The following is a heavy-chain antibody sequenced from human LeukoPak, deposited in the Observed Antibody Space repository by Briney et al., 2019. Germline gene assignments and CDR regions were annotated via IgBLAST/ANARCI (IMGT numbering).Heavy chain of an antibody. Sequence: SETLSLTCTVSGGSISSYYWSWIRQPRGKGLEWIGYIYYSGSTNYNPSLKSRVTISVDTSKSQFSLKLSSVTAADTAVYYCARQDTAMTENYDYYMYVWGKGTTVTVSS. J-gene: IGHJ6*03. V-gene: IGHV4-59*01. CDR2: IYYSGST. CDR1: GGSISSYY. D-gene: IGHD5-18*01. CDR3: ARQDTAMTENYDYYMYV.